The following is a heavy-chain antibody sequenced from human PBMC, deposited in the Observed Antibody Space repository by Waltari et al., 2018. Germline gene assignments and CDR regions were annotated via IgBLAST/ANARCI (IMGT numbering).Heavy chain of an antibody. CDR1: GDTFNRYA. D-gene: IGHD6-13*01. CDR2: IVPVLQMT. Sequence: QVQVMQSGAEMKQPGSSVKVSCTVSGDTFNRYAVSWVRQAPGQGLAWMGRIVPVLQMTNYAQRFRGRITLTASTSATTAFMDLSGLRSEDTAVYYCALSPQQLLAFDFWGQGTMVTVSS. J-gene: IGHJ3*01. CDR3: ALSPQQLLAFDF. V-gene: IGHV1-69*04.